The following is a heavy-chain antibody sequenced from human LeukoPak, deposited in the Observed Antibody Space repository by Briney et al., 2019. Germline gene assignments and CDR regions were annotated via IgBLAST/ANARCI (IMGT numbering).Heavy chain of an antibody. D-gene: IGHD1/OR15-1a*01. CDR3: ARVEWNSFDY. CDR1: GGSFSGYY. CDR2: INHSGST. V-gene: IGHV4-34*01. Sequence: PSETLSLTCAVYGGSFSGYYWSWIRQPPGKGLEWIGEINHSGSTNYNPSLKSRVTISVDTSKNQFSLKLSSVTAADTAVYYCARVEWNSFDYWGQRTLVTVSS. J-gene: IGHJ4*02.